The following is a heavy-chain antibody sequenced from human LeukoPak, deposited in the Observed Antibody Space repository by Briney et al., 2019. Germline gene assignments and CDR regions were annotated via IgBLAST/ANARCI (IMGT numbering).Heavy chain of an antibody. D-gene: IGHD6-13*01. CDR3: ARAMYSNRWNDVFDI. Sequence: GGSLRLSCADSGFTFSAYEMNWVRQAPGQGLEWVSYISSSGSSIYYADSVKGRFTTSRDNAKNSLYLQMNSLRAEDTAAYYCARAMYSNRWNDVFDIWGQGTVVIVSS. CDR1: GFTFSAYE. J-gene: IGHJ3*02. V-gene: IGHV3-48*03. CDR2: ISSSGSSI.